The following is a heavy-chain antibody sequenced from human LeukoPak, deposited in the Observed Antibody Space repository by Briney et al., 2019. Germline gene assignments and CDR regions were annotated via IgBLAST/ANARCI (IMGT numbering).Heavy chain of an antibody. V-gene: IGHV3-74*01. J-gene: IGHJ4*02. Sequence: HPGGSLRLSCAASGFTFSKYWMLWVRQAPGKGLESVSRINTDGTVTTYADSVKGRFTVSRDNADNTMFLQMKSVRDEDTAVYYCATKQWLAPPPDSWGQGTPVTVSS. CDR3: ATKQWLAPPPDS. CDR1: GFTFSKYW. D-gene: IGHD6-19*01. CDR2: INTDGTVT.